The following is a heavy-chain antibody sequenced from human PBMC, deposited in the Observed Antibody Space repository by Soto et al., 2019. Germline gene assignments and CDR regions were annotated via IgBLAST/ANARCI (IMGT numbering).Heavy chain of an antibody. D-gene: IGHD1-26*01. CDR1: GFTFSSYS. CDR3: ARGGWDLPPSYYYYGMEV. Sequence: EVQLVESGGGLVQPGGSLRLSCAASGFTFSSYSMNWVRQAPGKGLEWVSYISSSSSTIYYADSVKGRFTISRDHAKNSLYLQMNSLRDEATAVYYCARGGWDLPPSYYYYGMEVWGQGTTVTGSS. CDR2: ISSSSSTI. V-gene: IGHV3-48*02. J-gene: IGHJ6*02.